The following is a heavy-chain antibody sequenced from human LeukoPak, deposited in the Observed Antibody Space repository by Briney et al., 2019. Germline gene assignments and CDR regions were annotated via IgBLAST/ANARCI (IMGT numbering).Heavy chain of an antibody. CDR1: GFTFSSYS. V-gene: IGHV3-48*01. D-gene: IGHD2-2*01. CDR2: ISSSSSTI. Sequence: GGSLRLSCAASGFTFSSYSMNWVRQAPGKGLEWVSYISSSSSTIYYADSVKGRFTISRGSAKNSLYLQMNSLRAEDTAVYYCARGGGSIDYWGQGTLVTVSS. J-gene: IGHJ4*02. CDR3: ARGGGSIDY.